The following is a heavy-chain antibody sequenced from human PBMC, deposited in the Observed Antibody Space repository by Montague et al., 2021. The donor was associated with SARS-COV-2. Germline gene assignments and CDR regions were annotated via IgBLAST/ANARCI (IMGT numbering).Heavy chain of an antibody. V-gene: IGHV4-59*08. D-gene: IGHD6-19*01. CDR1: GGSISNYY. CDR2: NNKSGSP. CDR3: ARVVVDASGWYHFDS. J-gene: IGHJ4*02. Sequence: SETLSLTCTVSGGSISNYYWGWIRQPPGKGLEWMGYNNKSGSPNXSPTLKSRIAMSVDTSENQFSLKLFSVTVADTAVYYCARVVVDASGWYHFDSWGQGALVTVSS.